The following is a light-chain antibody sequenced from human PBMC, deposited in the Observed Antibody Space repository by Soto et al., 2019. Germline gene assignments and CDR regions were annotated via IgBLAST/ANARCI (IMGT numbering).Light chain of an antibody. CDR1: SSDVGGYDY. CDR3: SSYTSSSTRV. V-gene: IGLV2-11*01. J-gene: IGLJ3*02. CDR2: DVT. Sequence: QSALTQPRSVSGSPGRSVTISCTGTSSDVGGYDYVSWYQHRPGKAPRVMIYDVTKRPSGVSDRFSGSKSGNTASLTISGLQAEDEADYYCSSYTSSSTRVFGGGTKLTVL.